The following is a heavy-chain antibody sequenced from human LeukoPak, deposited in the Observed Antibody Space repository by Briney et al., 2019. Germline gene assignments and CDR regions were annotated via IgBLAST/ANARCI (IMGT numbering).Heavy chain of an antibody. CDR1: GGSLSFYY. V-gene: IGHV4-34*01. D-gene: IGHD3-10*01. CDR3: ARGGASGRFGELLLPPNWFDP. Sequence: SETLSLTCGVSGGSLSFYYWSWIRQSPGKGLEWIAEISQNGDRNYNMSLKSRVTISLDKSKNQFSLKLSSVTAADTAVYYCARGGASGRFGELLLPPNWFDPWGQGTLVTVSS. CDR2: ISQNGDR. J-gene: IGHJ5*02.